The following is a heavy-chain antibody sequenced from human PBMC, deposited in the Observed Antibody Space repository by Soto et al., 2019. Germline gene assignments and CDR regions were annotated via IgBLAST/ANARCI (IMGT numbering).Heavy chain of an antibody. V-gene: IGHV3-33*01. Sequence: GESLKISCAASQLTFNSHGMHWVRQAPGKGLEWLAVIWYDGSNKYYVDSVKGRFTISRDNSKNTLYLQMDSLRAEDTAVYHCGRGNGHNNNYMDVWAKGTTVTVSS. CDR3: GRGNGHNNNYMDV. CDR2: IWYDGSNK. CDR1: QLTFNSHG. D-gene: IGHD1-20*01. J-gene: IGHJ6*03.